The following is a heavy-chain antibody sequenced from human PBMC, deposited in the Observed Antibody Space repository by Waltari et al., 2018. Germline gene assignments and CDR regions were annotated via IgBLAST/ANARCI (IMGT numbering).Heavy chain of an antibody. CDR2: INSGGDST. CDR3: ARGINESFEP. Sequence: EVQVLESGGGLAQPGGYLRLSCAASGFTYRNYAMRWARQAPGKGLECVSGINSGGDSTAYVDSVKGRFTISRDNSKNTLYLQMNSLRVEDTALYYCARGINESFEPWGQGTLVTVSS. J-gene: IGHJ5*02. D-gene: IGHD1-1*01. V-gene: IGHV3-23*01. CDR1: GFTYRNYA.